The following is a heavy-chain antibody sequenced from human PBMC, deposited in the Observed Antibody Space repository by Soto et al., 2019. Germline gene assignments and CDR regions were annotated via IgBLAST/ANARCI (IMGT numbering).Heavy chain of an antibody. D-gene: IGHD3-16*02. V-gene: IGHV4-4*07. J-gene: IGHJ6*02. Sequence: QAQLQESGPGLVKPSETLSLTCRVSGGSFSSYYWTWIRQPAGKGLQWIGRIYANGNANYNPSLTRRVTMSVDTAKNQLSRRLRSVTAADTAVYYCARGVRDGYFGLDVWGPGATVTVSS. CDR3: ARGVRDGYFGLDV. CDR2: IYANGNA. CDR1: GGSFSSYY.